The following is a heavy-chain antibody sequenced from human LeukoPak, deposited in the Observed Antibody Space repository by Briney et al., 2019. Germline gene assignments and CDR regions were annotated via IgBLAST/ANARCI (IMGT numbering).Heavy chain of an antibody. J-gene: IGHJ4*01. V-gene: IGHV3-15*01. CDR1: GFTFSNAW. D-gene: IGHD3-22*01. CDR3: TTEGSGYYFHY. CDR2: IKSKTDGGTT. Sequence: GGSLRLSCVVSGFTFSNAWMSWVRQAPGKGLEWVGRIKSKTDGGTTDYAAPVKGRFTISRDDSKITLYLQMSSLKTEDTAVYYCTTEGSGYYFHYWGHGTLVTVSS.